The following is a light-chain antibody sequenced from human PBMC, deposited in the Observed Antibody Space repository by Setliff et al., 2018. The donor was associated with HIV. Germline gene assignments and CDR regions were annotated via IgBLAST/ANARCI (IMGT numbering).Light chain of an antibody. CDR2: RNN. CDR1: SSNFGTNY. CDR3: ATWDDTLSSYV. V-gene: IGLV1-47*01. J-gene: IGLJ1*01. Sequence: SVLTQPPSASGTPGQRVTISCSGSSSNFGTNYAYRYQHLPGTAPKLLMSRNNQRPSGVPDRFAGSKSGTSASLAISGLRSEDEADYYCATWDDTLSSYVFGTGTKVTVL.